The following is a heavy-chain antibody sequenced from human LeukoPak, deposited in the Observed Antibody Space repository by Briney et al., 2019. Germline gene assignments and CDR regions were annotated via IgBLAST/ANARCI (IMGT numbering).Heavy chain of an antibody. Sequence: SETLSLTCTVSGGSISSTSYYWGWIRQPPGTGLEWIGSMYYSGNTYYNPSLKSRVTISIDTSKNQFSLKLSSITAADTAVYYCARDWRINWFDPWGQGTLVTVSS. J-gene: IGHJ5*02. CDR3: ARDWRINWFDP. D-gene: IGHD2/OR15-2a*01. V-gene: IGHV4-39*07. CDR1: GGSISSTSYY. CDR2: MYYSGNT.